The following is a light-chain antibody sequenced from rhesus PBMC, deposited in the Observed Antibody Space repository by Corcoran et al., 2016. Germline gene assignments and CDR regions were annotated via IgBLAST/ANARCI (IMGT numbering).Light chain of an antibody. CDR3: QETTNLWT. Sequence: ETVVTQSPATLSLSPGERATLSCRATQSVGSYLAWYQQKPGQAPRLLIHDVSTRATGIPDRFSGSGSGTDFTLTISSLEPEDVGVYFCQETTNLWTFGQGTKVEIK. V-gene: IGKV3-24*04. CDR1: QSVGSY. J-gene: IGKJ1*01. CDR2: DVS.